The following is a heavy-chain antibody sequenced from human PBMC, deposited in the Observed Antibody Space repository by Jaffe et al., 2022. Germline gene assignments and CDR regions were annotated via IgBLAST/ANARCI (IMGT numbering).Heavy chain of an antibody. CDR1: GGSISSYY. Sequence: QVQLQESGPGLVKPSETLSLTCTVSGGSISSYYWSWIRQPPGKGLEWIGYIYYSGSTNYNPSLKSRVTISVDTSKNQFSLKLSSVTAADTAVYYCARVLRDDYVWGSYRSLYYFDYWGQGTLVTVSS. CDR2: IYYSGST. J-gene: IGHJ4*02. CDR3: ARVLRDDYVWGSYRSLYYFDY. D-gene: IGHD3-16*02. V-gene: IGHV4-59*01.